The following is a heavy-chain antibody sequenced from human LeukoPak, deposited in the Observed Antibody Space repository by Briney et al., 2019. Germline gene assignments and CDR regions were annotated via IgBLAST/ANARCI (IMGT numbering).Heavy chain of an antibody. CDR3: VRDGIAAAAYYFDY. Sequence: GGSLRLSCAASGFTFSSYSMNWVRQAPGKGLEWVSSISSSSSYIYYADSVKGRFTISRDNAKNSLYLQMNSLRAEDTAVYYCVRDGIAAAAYYFDYWGQGTLVTVSS. V-gene: IGHV3-21*01. J-gene: IGHJ4*02. D-gene: IGHD6-13*01. CDR2: ISSSSSYI. CDR1: GFTFSSYS.